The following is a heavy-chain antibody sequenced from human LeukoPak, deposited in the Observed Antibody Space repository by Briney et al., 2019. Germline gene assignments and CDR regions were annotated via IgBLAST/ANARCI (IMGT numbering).Heavy chain of an antibody. J-gene: IGHJ6*03. D-gene: IGHD2-2*01. CDR3: AKGGGYCSSTSCPYYYYYYYMDV. CDR2: ISGSGGST. V-gene: IGHV3-23*01. CDR1: GFTFSSYA. Sequence: GGSLRLSCAASGFTFSSYAMSWVPQAPGKGLEWVSAISGSGGSTYYADSVKGRFTISRDNSKNTLYLQMNSLRAEDTAVYYCAKGGGYCSSTSCPYYYYYYYMDVWGKGTTVTVSS.